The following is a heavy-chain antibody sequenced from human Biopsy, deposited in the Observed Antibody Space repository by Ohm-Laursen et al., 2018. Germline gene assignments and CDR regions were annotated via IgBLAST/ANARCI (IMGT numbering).Heavy chain of an antibody. CDR2: VYYTGGT. CDR3: ARDRGYYSDRTVPGYFDL. CDR1: GDSISSYY. J-gene: IGHJ2*01. D-gene: IGHD3-22*01. V-gene: IGHV4-59*01. Sequence: SETLSLTCTVSGDSISSYYWSWIRQPPGKGLQWIGYVYYTGGTDYNPSLQSRVTISVDTSKNHFSLRLRSVTPAGTAIYYCARDRGYYSDRTVPGYFDLWGCGTLVTVSS.